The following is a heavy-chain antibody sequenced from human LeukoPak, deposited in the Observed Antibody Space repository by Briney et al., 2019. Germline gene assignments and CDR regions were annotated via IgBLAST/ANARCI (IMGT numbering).Heavy chain of an antibody. CDR1: GYTFTNYG. CDR2: ITTYYGYR. Sequence: PRASVTVSCKASGYTFTNYGISWLRQAPGQGLEWMGWITTYYGYRNYAQKFQGRVTMTTDTSTSTAYMELRSLRSDDAAVYYCATLSGSYYIFDYWGQGTLVTVSS. D-gene: IGHD1-26*01. CDR3: ATLSGSYYIFDY. J-gene: IGHJ4*02. V-gene: IGHV1-18*01.